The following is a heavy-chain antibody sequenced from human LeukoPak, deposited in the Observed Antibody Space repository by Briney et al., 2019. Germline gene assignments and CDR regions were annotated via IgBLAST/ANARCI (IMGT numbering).Heavy chain of an antibody. CDR2: ISGRGDTT. CDR3: AKHRENFGDSCLDDY. V-gene: IGHV3-23*01. Sequence: GGSLRLSCAASGFSFSSYAMSWVRHAPGKGLEWVSVISGRGDTTNYADSAKGRFTISRDNSKNTLYLHLNSLRVEDTAVYFCAKHRENFGDSCLDDYWGQGTLVTVS. D-gene: IGHD4-17*01. CDR1: GFSFSSYA. J-gene: IGHJ4*02.